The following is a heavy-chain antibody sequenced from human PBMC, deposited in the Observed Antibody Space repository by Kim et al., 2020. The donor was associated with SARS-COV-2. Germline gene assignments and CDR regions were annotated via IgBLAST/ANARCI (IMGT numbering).Heavy chain of an antibody. CDR2: ISGSGGST. V-gene: IGHV3-23*01. CDR1: GFTFSSYA. J-gene: IGHJ1*01. CDR3: AKDRMRRKINYYDSSGYYHEVEYFQH. D-gene: IGHD3-22*01. Sequence: GGSLRLSCAASGFTFSSYAMSWVRQAPGKGLEWVSAISGSGGSTYYADSVKGRFTISRDNSKNTLYLQMNSLRAEDTAVYYCAKDRMRRKINYYDSSGYYHEVEYFQHWGQGTLVTVSS.